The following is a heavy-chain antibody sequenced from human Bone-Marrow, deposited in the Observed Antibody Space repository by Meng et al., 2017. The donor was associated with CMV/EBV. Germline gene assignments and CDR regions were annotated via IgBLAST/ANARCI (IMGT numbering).Heavy chain of an antibody. J-gene: IGHJ4*02. D-gene: IGHD3-22*01. Sequence: GESLKISCAASGFTFSSYGMHWVRQAPGKGLEWVAFIRYDGSNKYYADSVKGRFTISRDNSKNTLYLQMNSLRAEDTAVYYCAKECRGLSSSGLKALDYWGQGTLVTVSS. CDR3: AKECRGLSSSGLKALDY. V-gene: IGHV3-30*02. CDR1: GFTFSSYG. CDR2: IRYDGSNK.